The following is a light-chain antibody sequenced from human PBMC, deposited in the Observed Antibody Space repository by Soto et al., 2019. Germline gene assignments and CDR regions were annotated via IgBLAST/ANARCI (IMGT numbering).Light chain of an antibody. CDR2: RAS. CDR1: QSIERW. V-gene: IGKV1-5*03. J-gene: IGKJ2*01. Sequence: DMQMTQSPSTLSASVGDRVTSTCRASQSIERWLAWYQQKPGKAPKLLIYRASSLESGVPSRFSGSGSGTEFTLTISSLQPDDFATYYCQQYKTYTYTFAQGTKLEIK. CDR3: QQYKTYTYT.